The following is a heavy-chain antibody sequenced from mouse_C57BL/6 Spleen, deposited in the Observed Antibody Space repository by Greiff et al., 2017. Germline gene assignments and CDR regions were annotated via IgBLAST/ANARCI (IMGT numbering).Heavy chain of an antibody. CDR1: GFTFSDYY. CDR3: ARGGYDYDWYFDV. J-gene: IGHJ1*03. Sequence: EVQLVESEGGLVQPGSSMKLSCTASGFTFSDYYMAWVRQVPEKGLEWVANINYDGSSTYYLDSLKSRFIISRDNAKNILYLQMSSLKSEDTATYYCARGGYDYDWYFDVWGTGTTVTVSS. CDR2: INYDGSST. D-gene: IGHD2-4*01. V-gene: IGHV5-16*01.